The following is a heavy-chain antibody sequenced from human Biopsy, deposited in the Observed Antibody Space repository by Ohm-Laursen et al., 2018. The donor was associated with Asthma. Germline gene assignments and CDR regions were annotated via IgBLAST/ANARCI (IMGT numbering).Heavy chain of an antibody. Sequence: TLSLTCTVSGGSISSSRYYWGWIRQTPGKGLEWIGSIYYSGNTYHNPSLKSRVTISVDTSKNQFSLKLSSVTATDTAVYYCANTIGGVAADYWGQGTLVTVSS. CDR2: IYYSGNT. J-gene: IGHJ4*02. CDR1: GGSISSSRYY. CDR3: ANTIGGVAADY. D-gene: IGHD3-16*01. V-gene: IGHV4-39*01.